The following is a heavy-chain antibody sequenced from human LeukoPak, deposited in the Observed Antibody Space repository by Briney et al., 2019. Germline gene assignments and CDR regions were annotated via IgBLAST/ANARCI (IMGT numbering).Heavy chain of an antibody. D-gene: IGHD5/OR15-5a*01. Sequence: GGSLRHSCAASGFTFSNYWMSWVRQAPGKGLEWVANIKTDGSEKYYVDSVKGRFTISRDNPKNSLYLQMNSLRAEDTAIYYCARDVSVSGMDVWGQGTTVTVSS. CDR2: IKTDGSEK. CDR1: GFTFSNYW. V-gene: IGHV3-7*01. J-gene: IGHJ6*02. CDR3: ARDVSVSGMDV.